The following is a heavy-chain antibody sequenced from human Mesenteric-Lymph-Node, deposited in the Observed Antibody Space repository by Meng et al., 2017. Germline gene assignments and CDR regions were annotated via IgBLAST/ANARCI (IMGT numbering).Heavy chain of an antibody. D-gene: IGHD2-15*01. Sequence: QGQRVQSGAEVKKPWASVKVSCKASGYTFTGYYMHWVRQAPGHGLEWMGWINPNSGATKFPQKFQGRVTMTSDTSISTAYMELNRLTSDDTAVYFCARGGQRGVVVGAHDYWGQGTLVTVSS. J-gene: IGHJ4*02. CDR1: GYTFTGYY. V-gene: IGHV1-2*02. CDR3: ARGGQRGVVVGAHDY. CDR2: INPNSGAT.